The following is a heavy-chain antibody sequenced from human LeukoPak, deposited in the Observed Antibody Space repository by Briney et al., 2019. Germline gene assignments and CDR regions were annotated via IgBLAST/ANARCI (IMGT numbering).Heavy chain of an antibody. D-gene: IGHD6-13*01. V-gene: IGHV4-34*01. J-gene: IGHJ6*02. CDR3: ARGIAAAGLSYYYYYGMDV. CDR2: INHRGST. CDR1: GGSFSGYY. Sequence: SETLSLTCAVYGGSFSGYYWSWIRQPPGKGLEWIGEINHRGSTNYNPSLKSRVTISVDTSKNQFSLKLSSVTAADTAVYYCARGIAAAGLSYYYYYGMDVWGRGTTVTVSS.